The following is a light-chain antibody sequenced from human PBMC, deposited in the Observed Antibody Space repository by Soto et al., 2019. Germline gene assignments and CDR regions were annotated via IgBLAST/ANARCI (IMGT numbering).Light chain of an antibody. CDR2: GAS. CDR1: QSVNSNY. Sequence: EIVLTQSPGTLSLSPGERATLSCRASQSVNSNYLAWYQRKPDQAPRLLIYGASNRATDIPYRFSASGSGTDFTLTITRLEPEDFAVYYCQQYDSSPPTFGQGTKVEIK. J-gene: IGKJ1*01. CDR3: QQYDSSPPT. V-gene: IGKV3-20*01.